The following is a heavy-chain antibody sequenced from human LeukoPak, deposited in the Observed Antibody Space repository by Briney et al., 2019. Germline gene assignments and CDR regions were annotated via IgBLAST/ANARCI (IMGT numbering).Heavy chain of an antibody. Sequence: PSETLSDTCTVSGGSISSSSYYWGWIRQPPGKGLEWIGSIYYSGSTYYNPSLKSRVTISVDTSKNQFSLKLSSVTAADTAVYYCARYCSGGSCYAGGFDPWGQGTLVTVSS. V-gene: IGHV4-39*01. D-gene: IGHD2-15*01. J-gene: IGHJ5*02. CDR1: GGSISSSSYY. CDR2: IYYSGST. CDR3: ARYCSGGSCYAGGFDP.